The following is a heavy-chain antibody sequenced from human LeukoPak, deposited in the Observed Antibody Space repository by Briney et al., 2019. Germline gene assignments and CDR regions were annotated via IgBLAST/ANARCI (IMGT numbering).Heavy chain of an antibody. CDR3: AREAYYDILTGNFSDF. Sequence: PSETLSLTCTVSGDSIISGDHYWTWIRQPPGKGLEWIGFIYNSGNTNYNPSLRSRVSMSVDTSKNQFSLNLSSVTAAGTAVYYCAREAYYDILTGNFSDFWGQGTLVTVSS. J-gene: IGHJ4*02. V-gene: IGHV4-30-4*08. CDR1: GDSIISGDHY. CDR2: IYNSGNT. D-gene: IGHD3-9*01.